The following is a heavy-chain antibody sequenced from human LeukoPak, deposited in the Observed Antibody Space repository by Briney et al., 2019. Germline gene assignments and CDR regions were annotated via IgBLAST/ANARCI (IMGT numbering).Heavy chain of an antibody. V-gene: IGHV3-23*01. CDR1: GFTFSSYA. D-gene: IGHD2-15*01. CDR2: ISDSGVST. CDR3: AKQLGYCSDGSCYFPY. Sequence: GGSLRLSCAASGFTFSSYAMSWVRQAPGKGLEWVSAISDSGVSTYYADSVKGRFTISRDNSKSTLCLQMNSLRAEDTAVYYCAKQLGYCSDGSCYFPYWGQGTLVTVSS. J-gene: IGHJ4*02.